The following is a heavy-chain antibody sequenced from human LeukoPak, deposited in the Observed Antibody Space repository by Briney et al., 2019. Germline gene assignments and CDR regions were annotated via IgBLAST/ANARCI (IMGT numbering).Heavy chain of an antibody. D-gene: IGHD5-18*01. V-gene: IGHV3-23*01. Sequence: GGSLRLSCAASGFTFSNYAMSWVRQAPGKGLEWVSAISGSGGSTSYADSVKGRFTISRDNAKNTLYLQMNSLRAEDTAVYYCARTWIQLWDDAFDIWGQGTMVTVSS. CDR3: ARTWIQLWDDAFDI. J-gene: IGHJ3*02. CDR2: ISGSGGST. CDR1: GFTFSNYA.